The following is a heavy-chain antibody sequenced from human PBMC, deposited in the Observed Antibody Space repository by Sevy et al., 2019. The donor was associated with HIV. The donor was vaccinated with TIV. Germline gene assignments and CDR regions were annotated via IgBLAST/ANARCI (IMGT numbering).Heavy chain of an antibody. J-gene: IGHJ6*02. CDR3: AKDINRGCDGVNCYSYYYYFYGLDV. CDR1: GFPFNDHA. V-gene: IGHV3-9*01. D-gene: IGHD2-21*01. CDR2: ISWNSRNI. Sequence: GGSLRLSCAASGFPFNDHAMHWVRQVPGKGLEWVSGISWNSRNIGYAGSVKGRFPMSRDNARHFVYQERNSLRPEDTAFYYCAKDINRGCDGVNCYSYYYYFYGLDVWGQGTTVTVSS.